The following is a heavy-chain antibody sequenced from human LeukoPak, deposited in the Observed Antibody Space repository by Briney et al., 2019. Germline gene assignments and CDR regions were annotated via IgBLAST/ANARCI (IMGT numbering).Heavy chain of an antibody. Sequence: SETLSLTCAVYGGSFRGYYWSWIRQPPGKGLEWIGEINHSGSTNDNPSLKSRVTISLDTSMKKFSLKLSSVTAADTAVYYCARGKTYYDISKDAFDIWGQGTMVTVSS. CDR3: ARGKTYYDISKDAFDI. CDR2: INHSGST. D-gene: IGHD3-22*01. J-gene: IGHJ3*02. V-gene: IGHV4-34*01. CDR1: GGSFRGYY.